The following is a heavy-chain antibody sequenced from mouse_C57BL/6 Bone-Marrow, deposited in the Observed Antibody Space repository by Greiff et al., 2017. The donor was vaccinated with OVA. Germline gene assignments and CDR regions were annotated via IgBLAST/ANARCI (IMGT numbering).Heavy chain of an antibody. D-gene: IGHD4-1*02. CDR3: ASLNWDGYFDV. Sequence: VKLMESDAELVKPGASVKISCKVSGYTFTDHTIHWMKQRPEQGLEWIGYIYPRDGSTKYNEKFKGKATLTADKSSSTAYMQLNSLTSEDSAVYFCASLNWDGYFDVWGTGTTVTVSS. V-gene: IGHV1-78*01. CDR2: IYPRDGST. CDR1: GYTFTDHT. J-gene: IGHJ1*03.